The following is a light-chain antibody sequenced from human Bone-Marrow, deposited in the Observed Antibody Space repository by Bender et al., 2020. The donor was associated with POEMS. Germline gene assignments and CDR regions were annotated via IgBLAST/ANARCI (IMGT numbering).Light chain of an antibody. CDR2: EGT. CDR3: CSFAGSDNSFV. Sequence: QSALTQPASVSGSPGQSITISCTGTSRDVGRYNLVSWYQQHPGKAPKFILYEGTKRPSGVSDRFSGSKSGKTASLTISGLQADDEGDYFCCSFAGSDNSFVFGTGTKVTV. CDR1: SRDVGRYNL. V-gene: IGLV2-23*01. J-gene: IGLJ1*01.